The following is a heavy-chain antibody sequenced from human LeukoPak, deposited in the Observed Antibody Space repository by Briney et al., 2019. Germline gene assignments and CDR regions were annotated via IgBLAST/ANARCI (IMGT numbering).Heavy chain of an antibody. D-gene: IGHD3-9*01. Sequence: PSETLSLTCAVYGGSISGYYWSWIRQPPGKGLEWVGEIHYIGGNSYNPSLKSRATISIDTSKNQLSLKLSSATAADTAVYYCARGNILSGYCFDFWGQGALVTVSS. V-gene: IGHV4-34*01. CDR1: GGSISGYY. CDR2: IHYIGGN. J-gene: IGHJ4*02. CDR3: ARGNILSGYCFDF.